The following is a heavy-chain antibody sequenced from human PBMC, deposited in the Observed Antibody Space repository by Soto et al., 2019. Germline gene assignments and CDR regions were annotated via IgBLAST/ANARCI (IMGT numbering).Heavy chain of an antibody. Sequence: GASVKLSCKDSGDPFSGYSISWVRQAPGQGLEWMGGIIPLFGSTNYAQRFQDRVTITADKSTNTVYMELSGLESEDSAVYYCAREGEYVLYYWGQGTLVTVSS. D-gene: IGHD3-16*01. V-gene: IGHV1-69*06. J-gene: IGHJ4*02. CDR3: AREGEYVLYY. CDR2: IIPLFGST. CDR1: GDPFSGYS.